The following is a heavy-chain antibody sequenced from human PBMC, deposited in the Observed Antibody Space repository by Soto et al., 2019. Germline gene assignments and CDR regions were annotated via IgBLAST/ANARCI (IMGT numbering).Heavy chain of an antibody. CDR1: GGSLSSGSFS. J-gene: IGHJ4*02. Sequence: QLRLQESGSGLVKPSQTLSLTCTVSGGSLSSGSFSWGWIRQPPGKGLEWIGYINYSGNTYYNPSLRRRGTISGDMSTNQFSLKLGSVTAADTAVYYCARGGGSTDYVANYYFDYWGRGTLVTVSS. V-gene: IGHV4-30-2*01. CDR3: ARGGGSTDYVANYYFDY. CDR2: INYSGNT. D-gene: IGHD4-17*01.